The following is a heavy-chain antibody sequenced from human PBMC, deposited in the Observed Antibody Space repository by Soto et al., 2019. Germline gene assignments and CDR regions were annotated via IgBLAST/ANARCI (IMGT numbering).Heavy chain of an antibody. V-gene: IGHV4-4*02. CDR3: ARGRIAVAGTPERRNWFDP. Sequence: KPSETLSLTCAVSGGSISSSNWWSWVRQPPGKGLEWIGEIYHSGSTNYNPSLKSRVTISVDKSKNQFSLKLSSVTAADTAVYYCARGRIAVAGTPERRNWFDPWGQGTLVTVSS. CDR1: GGSISSSNW. CDR2: IYHSGST. D-gene: IGHD6-19*01. J-gene: IGHJ5*02.